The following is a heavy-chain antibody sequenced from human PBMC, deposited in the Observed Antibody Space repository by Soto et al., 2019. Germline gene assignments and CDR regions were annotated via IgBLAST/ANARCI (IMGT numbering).Heavy chain of an antibody. CDR1: GFSFSLYG. CDR2: IRYDGSDK. D-gene: IGHD5-12*01. J-gene: IGHJ4*02. V-gene: IGHV3-33*01. CDR3: ARDQGGSVAYLDV. Sequence: QVNLVESGGGVVPPGTSLRLSCAASGFSFSLYGMHWVRQAPGKGLEWVAFIRYDGSDKQCADTVKGRCAVSRDNLENTLALQIDNLSADDTATYYRARDQGGSVAYLDVWGQGTLVTVSS.